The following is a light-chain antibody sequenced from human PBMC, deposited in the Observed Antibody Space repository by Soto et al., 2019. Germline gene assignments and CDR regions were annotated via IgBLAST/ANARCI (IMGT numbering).Light chain of an antibody. V-gene: IGKV4-1*01. CDR2: WAS. CDR1: QSILYSSINRNY. CDR3: QQYYSTPRT. J-gene: IGKJ1*01. Sequence: DIVMTQSPDSLAVSLGERATINCKSSQSILYSSINRNYLAWFQQKPGQPPKLLIYWASTRESGVPDRFSGSGSGTDFTLTISSLQAEDVAVYFCQQYYSTPRTFAQGTKVEIK.